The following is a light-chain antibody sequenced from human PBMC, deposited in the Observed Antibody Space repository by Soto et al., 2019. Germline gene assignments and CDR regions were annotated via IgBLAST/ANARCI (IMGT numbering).Light chain of an antibody. CDR3: SSYTSSITLV. CDR2: DVS. Sequence: QSALTQPASVSGSPGQAITISCTGTSSDVGGYNSVSWYQQHPGKAPKLMIYDVSNRPSGVSNRFSGYKSGNTASLTISGLQAEDEDDYYCSSYTSSITLVFGGGTKLTVL. CDR1: SSDVGGYNS. J-gene: IGLJ2*01. V-gene: IGLV2-14*01.